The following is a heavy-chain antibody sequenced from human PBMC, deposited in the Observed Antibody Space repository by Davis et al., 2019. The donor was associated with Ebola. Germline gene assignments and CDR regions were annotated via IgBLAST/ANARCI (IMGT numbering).Heavy chain of an antibody. D-gene: IGHD6-19*01. J-gene: IGHJ4*02. Sequence: ASVKVSCKASGFTLTKYAIHWVRQAPGQRLEWMGWVHGGNGNTKYSQRFQGKVTITTDTSANTVYLDLTSLRSEDTAVFYCARASFGYNSGWYADYWGPGSLVTVSS. CDR3: ARASFGYNSGWYADY. CDR2: VHGGNGNT. V-gene: IGHV1-3*01. CDR1: GFTLTKYA.